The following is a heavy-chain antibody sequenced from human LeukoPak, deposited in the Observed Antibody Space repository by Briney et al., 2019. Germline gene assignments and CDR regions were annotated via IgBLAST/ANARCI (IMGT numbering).Heavy chain of an antibody. CDR2: VSPPGGGT. CDR1: GFSFSYHG. J-gene: IGHJ4*02. V-gene: IGHV3-23*01. D-gene: IGHD7-27*01. CDR3: ARDLAWGAFDY. Sequence: PGGTLRLSCVASGFSFSYHGMNWVRLAPGKGLEWVSGVSPPGGGTYYADSAKGRFTISRDDSRNTLSLQMNSLRVEDTAVYYCARDLAWGAFDYWGQGILVAVSS.